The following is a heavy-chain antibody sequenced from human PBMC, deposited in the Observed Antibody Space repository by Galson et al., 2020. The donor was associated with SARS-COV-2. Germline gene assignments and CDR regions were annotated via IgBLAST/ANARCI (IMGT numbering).Heavy chain of an antibody. V-gene: IGHV3-74*01. CDR3: AINYQLDS. CDR2: INNDGSCT. CDR1: GFTFKNYW. D-gene: IGHD2-2*01. Sequence: GGSLRLSCAASGFTFKNYWMHWVRQAPGKGLVWVSRINNDGSCTIYADSVKGRFTISRDNAENTLYLHMNSLRAEDTAMYYCAINYQLDSWGQGTLVTVSS. J-gene: IGHJ4*02.